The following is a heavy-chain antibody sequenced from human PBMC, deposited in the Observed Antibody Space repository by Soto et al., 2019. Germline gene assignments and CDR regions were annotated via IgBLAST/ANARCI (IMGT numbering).Heavy chain of an antibody. J-gene: IGHJ4*02. CDR1: GYTFTSYY. D-gene: IGHD4-17*01. Sequence: QVQLVQSGAEVKKPGASVKVSCKASGYTFTSYYMHWVRQAPGQGLEWMGVINPSGGSTSYSRKFQGRVTMTRDTSTSTFYMELSSLRSEDTAVYYCARLATVTPPYYLDYWGQGTLVTVSS. V-gene: IGHV1-46*01. CDR3: ARLATVTPPYYLDY. CDR2: INPSGGST.